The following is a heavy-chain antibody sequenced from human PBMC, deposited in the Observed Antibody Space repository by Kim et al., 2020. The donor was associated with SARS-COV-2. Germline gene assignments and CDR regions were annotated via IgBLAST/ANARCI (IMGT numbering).Heavy chain of an antibody. V-gene: IGHV4-59*13. CDR2: IYYSGST. CDR1: GGSISSYY. CDR3: AREILGVDHYYYGMDV. Sequence: SETLSLTCTVSGGSISSYYWSWIRQPPGKGLEWIGYIYYSGSTNYNPSLKSRVTISVDTSKNQFSLKLSSVTAADTAVYYCAREILGVDHYYYGMDVWGQGTTVTVSS. D-gene: IGHD3-10*01. J-gene: IGHJ6*02.